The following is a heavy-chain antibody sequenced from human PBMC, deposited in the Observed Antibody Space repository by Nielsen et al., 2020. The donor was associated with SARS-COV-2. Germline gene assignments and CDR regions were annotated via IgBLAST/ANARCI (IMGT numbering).Heavy chain of an antibody. CDR2: ISWNSGSI. V-gene: IGHV3-9*01. D-gene: IGHD5-24*01. Sequence: SLKISCAASGFTFDDYAMHWVRQAPGKGLEWVSGISWNSGSIGYADSVKGRFTISRDNAKNSLYLQMNSLRAEDTALYYCILGGSNYLDYWGQGTLVTVSS. CDR1: GFTFDDYA. CDR3: ILGGSNYLDY. J-gene: IGHJ4*02.